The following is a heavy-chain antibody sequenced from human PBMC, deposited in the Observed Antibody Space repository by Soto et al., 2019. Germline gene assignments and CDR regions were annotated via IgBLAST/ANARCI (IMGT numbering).Heavy chain of an antibody. CDR3: AKEESGSWSTIDY. CDR1: GFSFNLYG. J-gene: IGHJ4*02. V-gene: IGHV3-23*01. CDR2: ISSSSST. Sequence: GGSLRLSCVASGFSFNLYGMSWVRQAPGKGLEWVSGISSSSSTYYADSMKGRLTISRDNSKNTLYLQMNSLRADDTATYYCAKEESGSWSTIDYWGQGTLVTPSS. D-gene: IGHD6-13*01.